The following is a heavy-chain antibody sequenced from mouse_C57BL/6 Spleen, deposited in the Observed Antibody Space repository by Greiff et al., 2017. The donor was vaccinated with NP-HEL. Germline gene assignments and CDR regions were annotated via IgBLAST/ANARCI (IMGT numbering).Heavy chain of an antibody. CDR3: ARVLRLYWYFDV. D-gene: IGHD2-4*01. J-gene: IGHJ1*03. Sequence: EVQLQQSGPVLVKPGASVKMSCKASGYTFTDYYMNWVKQSHGKSLEWIGVINPYNGGTSYNQKFKGKATLTVDKSSSTAYMELNSLTSEDSAVYYCARVLRLYWYFDVWGTETTVTVSS. CDR2: INPYNGGT. V-gene: IGHV1-19*01. CDR1: GYTFTDYY.